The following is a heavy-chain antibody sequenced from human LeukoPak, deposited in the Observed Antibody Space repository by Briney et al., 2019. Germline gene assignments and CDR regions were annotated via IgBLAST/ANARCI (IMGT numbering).Heavy chain of an antibody. CDR2: IYTSGST. Sequence: SETLSLTCTVSGGSISSGSYYWSWIRQPAGKGLEWIGRIYTSGSTNYNPSLKSRVTISVDTSKNQFSLKVSSVTAADTAVYYCARVPLRRYSSGWYAFDIWGQGTMVTVSS. CDR3: ARVPLRRYSSGWYAFDI. J-gene: IGHJ3*02. D-gene: IGHD6-19*01. V-gene: IGHV4-61*02. CDR1: GGSISSGSYY.